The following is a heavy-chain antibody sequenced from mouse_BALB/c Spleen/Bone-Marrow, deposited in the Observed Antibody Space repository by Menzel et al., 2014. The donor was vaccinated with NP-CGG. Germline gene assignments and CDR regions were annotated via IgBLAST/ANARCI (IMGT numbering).Heavy chain of an antibody. D-gene: IGHD2-14*01. V-gene: IGHV14-3*02. CDR2: IDPANGNA. CDR1: GFNIKDTH. J-gene: IGHJ2*01. Sequence: EVQLQQSGAELVKPGASVKLSCTASGFNIKDTHMHWVKQRPEQGLEWIGRIDPANGNAKYDPKFQGKATITADTSSNTAYLQLSSLTSEDTAVYYCARYRLGTYFDFWGQGTTLTGSS. CDR3: ARYRLGTYFDF.